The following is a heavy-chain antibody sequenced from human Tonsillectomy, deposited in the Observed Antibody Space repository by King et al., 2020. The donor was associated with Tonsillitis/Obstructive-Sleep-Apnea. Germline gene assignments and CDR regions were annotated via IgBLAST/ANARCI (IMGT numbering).Heavy chain of an antibody. CDR2: IYSGGNT. J-gene: IGHJ4*02. D-gene: IGHD1-14*01. CDR1: GFTVSSNY. Sequence: VQLVESGGGLVQPGGSLRLSCAASGFTVSSNYMSWVRQAPGKGPEWVSVIYSGGNTSYADSVKGRFSISRDNSKNTLYLQMNSLSAEDTAVYYCATSSIIYDYWGQGTLVTVTS. CDR3: ATSSIIYDY. V-gene: IGHV3-66*01.